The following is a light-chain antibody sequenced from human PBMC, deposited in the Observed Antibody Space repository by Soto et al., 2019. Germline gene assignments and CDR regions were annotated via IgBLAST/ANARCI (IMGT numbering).Light chain of an antibody. CDR2: EVS. Sequence: QSALTQPASVSGSPGQSITISCTGTSSDVGGYNYVSWYQQHPGKAPKLMIYEVSNRPSGVSNRFSGSKFGNTASLTISGLQAEDEADYYCSSYTSSSTPFYVFGTGTKLTVL. CDR1: SSDVGGYNY. CDR3: SSYTSSSTPFYV. V-gene: IGLV2-14*01. J-gene: IGLJ1*01.